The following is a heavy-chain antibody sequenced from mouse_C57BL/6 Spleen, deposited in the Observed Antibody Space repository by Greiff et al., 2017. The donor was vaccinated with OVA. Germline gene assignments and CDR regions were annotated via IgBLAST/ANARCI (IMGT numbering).Heavy chain of an antibody. CDR2: IYPGSGNT. CDR1: GYTFTDYY. CDR3: AREAVVATPFDY. Sequence: VQLQQSGAELVRPGASVKLSCKASGYTFTDYYINWVKQRPGQGLEWIARIYPGSGNTYYNEKFKGKATLTAEKSSSTAYMQLSSLTSEDSAVYFCAREAVVATPFDYWGQGTTLTVSS. J-gene: IGHJ2*01. D-gene: IGHD1-1*01. V-gene: IGHV1-76*01.